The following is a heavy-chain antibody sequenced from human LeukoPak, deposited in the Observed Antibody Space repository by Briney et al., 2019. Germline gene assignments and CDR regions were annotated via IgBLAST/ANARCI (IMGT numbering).Heavy chain of an antibody. Sequence: SETLSLTCAVYGGSFSGYYWSWIRQPPGKGLEWIGEINHSGSTNYNPSLKSRVTISVDTSKNQFSLKLSSVTAADTAVYYCARDPTLCCSSTSCYSGWFDPWGQGTLVTVSS. CDR1: GGSFSGYY. J-gene: IGHJ5*02. D-gene: IGHD2-2*01. CDR2: INHSGST. V-gene: IGHV4-34*01. CDR3: ARDPTLCCSSTSCYSGWFDP.